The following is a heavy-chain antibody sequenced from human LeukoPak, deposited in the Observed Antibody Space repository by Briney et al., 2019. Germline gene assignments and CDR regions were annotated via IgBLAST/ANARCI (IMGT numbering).Heavy chain of an antibody. J-gene: IGHJ3*02. D-gene: IGHD3-22*01. CDR2: ISAYNGNT. V-gene: IGHV1-18*01. CDR1: GYTFTSYG. CDR3: ASNYDSSGYESADGAFDI. Sequence: ASVEVSCKASGYTFTSYGISWVRQAPGQGLEWMGWISAYNGNTNYAQKLQGRVTMTTDTSTSTAYMELRSLRSDDTAVYYCASNYDSSGYESADGAFDIWGQGTLVTVSS.